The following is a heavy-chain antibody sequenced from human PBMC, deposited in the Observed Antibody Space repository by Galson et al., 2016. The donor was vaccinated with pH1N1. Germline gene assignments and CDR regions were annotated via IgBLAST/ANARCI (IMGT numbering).Heavy chain of an antibody. CDR2: IIPLFGTT. Sequence: SVKVSCKASGGTFSDSPISWVRQAPGQGLEWIGGIIPLFGTTNYAQKFRGRVTITADESTSTAYMELSSLRYEDTAVYYCARDLGVVPAATSWFDPWGQGTLVSVSS. D-gene: IGHD2-2*01. CDR1: GGTFSDSP. V-gene: IGHV1-69*13. CDR3: ARDLGVVPAATSWFDP. J-gene: IGHJ5*02.